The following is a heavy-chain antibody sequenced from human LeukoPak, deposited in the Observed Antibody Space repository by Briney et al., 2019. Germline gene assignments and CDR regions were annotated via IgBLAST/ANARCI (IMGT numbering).Heavy chain of an antibody. Sequence: GGSLRLSCVVSGLRFDDYTMHWVRQTPGKGLEWVSGISWNSYSIGYADSVKGRFTISRDNAKNSLYLQMNSLRAEDTAVYYCATAYGDDYWGQGTLVTVSS. J-gene: IGHJ4*02. CDR3: ATAYGDDY. D-gene: IGHD3-10*01. V-gene: IGHV3-9*01. CDR2: ISWNSYSI. CDR1: GLRFDDYT.